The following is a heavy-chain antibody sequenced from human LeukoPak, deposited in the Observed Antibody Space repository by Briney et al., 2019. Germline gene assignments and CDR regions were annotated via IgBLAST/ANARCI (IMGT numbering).Heavy chain of an antibody. CDR1: GYSISSGYY. V-gene: IGHV4-38-2*01. CDR3: ARGGYDILTGFDY. Sequence: PSETLSLTCAVSGYSISSGYYWGWIRQPPGKGLEWIGSIYHSGSTYYNPSLKSRVTISVDTSKYQFSLKLSSVTAADTAVYYCARGGYDILTGFDYWGQGTLVTVSS. D-gene: IGHD3-9*01. J-gene: IGHJ4*02. CDR2: IYHSGST.